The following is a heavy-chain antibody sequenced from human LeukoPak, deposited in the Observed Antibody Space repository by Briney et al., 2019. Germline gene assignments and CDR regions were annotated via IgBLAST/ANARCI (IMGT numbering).Heavy chain of an antibody. CDR3: ARRPAAKYYYYGMDV. V-gene: IGHV3-7*05. CDR2: IKQDGSEK. CDR1: GFTFSSYW. J-gene: IGHJ6*02. D-gene: IGHD2-2*01. Sequence: GGSLRLSCAASGFTFSSYWMSWVRQAPGKGLEWVANIKQDGSEKYYVDSVKGRFTISRDNAKNSLYLQMNSLRAEDTAVYYCARRPAAKYYYYGMDVWGQGTTVTVSS.